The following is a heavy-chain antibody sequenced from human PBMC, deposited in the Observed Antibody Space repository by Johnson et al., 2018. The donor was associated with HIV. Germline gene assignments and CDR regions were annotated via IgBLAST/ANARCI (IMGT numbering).Heavy chain of an antibody. D-gene: IGHD5-12*01. Sequence: QVQLVESGGGVVQPGRSLRLSCAASGFTFSTSGMHWVRQAPGKGMEWVAVISYDGSNKYYADSVKGRFTISRDNSKNTLYLQMNSLRAVDTAVYYCSTGWIGDAFDIWGQGTLVTVSS. CDR2: ISYDGSNK. V-gene: IGHV3-30*03. J-gene: IGHJ3*02. CDR3: STGWIGDAFDI. CDR1: GFTFSTSG.